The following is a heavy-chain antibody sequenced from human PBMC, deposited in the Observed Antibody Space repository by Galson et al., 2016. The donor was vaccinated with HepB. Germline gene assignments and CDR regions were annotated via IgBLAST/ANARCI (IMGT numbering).Heavy chain of an antibody. CDR1: GFTFSRYG. CDR3: AKGPTSYFYGMDV. CDR2: ISYDGSNK. Sequence: SLRLSCAASGFTFSRYGMHWVRQAPGKGLEWVAVISYDGSNKYYADSVKGRFTISRDNSKNTLYLQMNSLRADDTAVYYCAKGPTSYFYGMDVWGQGTTVTVSS. J-gene: IGHJ6*02. V-gene: IGHV3-30*18.